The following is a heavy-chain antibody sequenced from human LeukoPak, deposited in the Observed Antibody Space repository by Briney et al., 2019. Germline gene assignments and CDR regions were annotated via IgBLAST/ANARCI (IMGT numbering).Heavy chain of an antibody. CDR3: ARADSSSWLYYFDY. V-gene: IGHV4-39*07. CDR2: IYYSGST. J-gene: IGHJ4*02. CDR1: GGSISSSSYY. D-gene: IGHD6-13*01. Sequence: SQTLSLTCTVSGGSISSSSYYWGWIRQPPGKGLEWIGSIYYSGSTYYNPSLKSRVTISVDTSKNQFSLKLSSVTAADMAVYYCARADSSSWLYYFDYWGQGTLVTVSS.